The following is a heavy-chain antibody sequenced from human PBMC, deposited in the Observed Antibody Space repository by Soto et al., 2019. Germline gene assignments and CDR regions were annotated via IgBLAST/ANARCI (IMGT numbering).Heavy chain of an antibody. CDR2: IYYSGST. CDR1: GGSISSYY. Sequence: QVQLQESGPGLVKPSETLSLTCTVSGGSISSYYWSWIRQPPGKGLEWIGYIYYSGSTNYNPSLKSRVPLSVDTSKNQFSLKLSSVTAADTAVYYCARHDSGGSYYYYYYMDVWGKGTTVTVSS. CDR3: ARHDSGGSYYYYYYMDV. J-gene: IGHJ6*03. D-gene: IGHD2-15*01. V-gene: IGHV4-59*08.